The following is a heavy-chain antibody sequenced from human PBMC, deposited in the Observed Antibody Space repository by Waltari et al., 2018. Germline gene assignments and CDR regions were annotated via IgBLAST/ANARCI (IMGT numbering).Heavy chain of an antibody. V-gene: IGHV3-7*01. Sequence: LLDFWGCSVQSAGSLRFPCVVSGFLLSTDWLSRDRQAQGKGQEGGEKIKQDGCEKYYVDSVRGRCAISRDNAKNSLYLQMSSLRAEDTAVSYCASWIDPWVQGTLAAVS. CDR1: GFLLSTDW. CDR3: ASWIDP. J-gene: IGHJ5*02. CDR2: IKQDGCEK.